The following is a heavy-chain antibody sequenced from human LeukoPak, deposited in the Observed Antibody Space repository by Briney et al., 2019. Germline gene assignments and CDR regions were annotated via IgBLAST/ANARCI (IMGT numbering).Heavy chain of an antibody. Sequence: GGCQRLHCAASGFPYSQYDMSWVRQAPGKGLEPEKIIRGRGGCKHVADCVKVRFTFSRDNVKSSLFLQMNSLTAEDTALYYCARGLKDYYGSSGYFGGHYYYMDVWGTGTTVTAS. CDR1: GFPYSQYD. J-gene: IGHJ6*03. CDR3: ARGLKDYYGSSGYFGGHYYYMDV. V-gene: IGHV3-23*01. CDR2: IRGRGGCK. D-gene: IGHD3-22*01.